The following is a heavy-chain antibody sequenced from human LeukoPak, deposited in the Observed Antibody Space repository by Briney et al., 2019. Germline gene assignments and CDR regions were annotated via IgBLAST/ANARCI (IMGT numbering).Heavy chain of an antibody. CDR3: AMITMVRGVGFWFDP. D-gene: IGHD3-10*01. V-gene: IGHV4-31*03. CDR1: GGSISSGGYY. J-gene: IGHJ5*02. CDR2: IYYSGST. Sequence: PSQTLSLTCTVSGGSISSGGYYCSWIRQHPGKGLEWIGYIYYSGSTYYNPSLKSRVTISVDTSKNQFSLKLSSVTAADTAVYYCAMITMVRGVGFWFDPWGQGTLVTVSS.